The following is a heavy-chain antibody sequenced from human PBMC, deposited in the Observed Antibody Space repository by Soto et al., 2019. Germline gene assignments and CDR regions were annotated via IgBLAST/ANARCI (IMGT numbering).Heavy chain of an antibody. CDR3: ARVFRWGIATRQPIYYFDY. Sequence: PSETLSLTCAVSGGSISSSNWWSWVRQPPGKGLEWIGEIYHSGSTNYNPSLKSRVTISVDRSKNQFSLKLSSVTAADTAVYYCARVFRWGIATRQPIYYFDYWGQGTLVTVSS. CDR2: IYHSGST. CDR1: GGSISSSNW. J-gene: IGHJ4*02. D-gene: IGHD6-13*01. V-gene: IGHV4-4*02.